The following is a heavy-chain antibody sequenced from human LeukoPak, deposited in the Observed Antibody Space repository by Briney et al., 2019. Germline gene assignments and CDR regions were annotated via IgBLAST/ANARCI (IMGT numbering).Heavy chain of an antibody. D-gene: IGHD3-16*01. CDR3: ARELTYYYDH. J-gene: IGHJ4*02. CDR2: IKPNGSAK. CDR1: GFTFSNYW. Sequence: GGSLRLSCAASGFTFSNYWMNWVRQAPGKGLEWVSNIKPNGSAKYYVDSVQGRFTLSRDNAKNSLYLQVNSLTAEDTAVYYCARELTYYYDHWGLGTLITVSS. V-gene: IGHV3-7*01.